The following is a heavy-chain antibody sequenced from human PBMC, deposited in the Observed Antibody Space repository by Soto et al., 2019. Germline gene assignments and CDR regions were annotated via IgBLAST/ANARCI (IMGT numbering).Heavy chain of an antibody. CDR1: GYIFKKYG. J-gene: IGHJ4*02. V-gene: IGHV1-18*04. D-gene: IGHD1-26*01. CDR3: ARLVLGTDDFDY. Sequence: QVHLVQSGAELKKPGASVKVSCKTSGYIFKKYGVSWVRQAPGQGLEWMGWINSYTGQTNYAQNLQGRVTMTTDTSANTAYMEVRSLRSAATAVYYCARLVLGTDDFDYWGQGTLVTVSS. CDR2: INSYTGQT.